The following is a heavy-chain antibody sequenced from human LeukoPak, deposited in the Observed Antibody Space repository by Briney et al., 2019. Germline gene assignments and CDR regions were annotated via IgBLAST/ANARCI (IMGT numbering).Heavy chain of an antibody. V-gene: IGHV4-4*07. D-gene: IGHD6-19*01. Sequence: PSETLSLTCTVSGGSISSYYWSWIRQPAGKGLEWIGRIYTSGSTNYNPSLKSRVTMSVDTSKNQFSLKLSSVTAADTAVYYCARGTAGRDRNAFDIWGQGTMVTVSS. CDR2: IYTSGST. CDR1: GGSISSYY. J-gene: IGHJ3*02. CDR3: ARGTAGRDRNAFDI.